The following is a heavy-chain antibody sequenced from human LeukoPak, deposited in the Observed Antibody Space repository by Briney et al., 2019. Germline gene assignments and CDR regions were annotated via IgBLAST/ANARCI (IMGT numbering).Heavy chain of an antibody. CDR2: ISWNSGSI. D-gene: IGHD2-2*01. Sequence: GGSLRLSCAASGFTFSDYYMSWIRQAPGKGLEWVSGISWNSGSIGYADSVKGRFTISRDNAKNSLYLQMNSLRAEDMALYYCARLVVVPAALGGAFDIWGQGTMVTVSS. J-gene: IGHJ3*02. CDR1: GFTFSDYY. V-gene: IGHV3-9*03. CDR3: ARLVVVPAALGGAFDI.